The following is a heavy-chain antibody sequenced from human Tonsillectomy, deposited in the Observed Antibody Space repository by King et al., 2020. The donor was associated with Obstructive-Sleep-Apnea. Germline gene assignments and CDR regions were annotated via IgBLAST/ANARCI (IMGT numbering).Heavy chain of an antibody. V-gene: IGHV1-69*12. Sequence: QLVQSGAEVKKPGSSVKVYCKASGGTFSSYPINWVRQAPGQGLEWMGGIFSIFGKANYAQKFQGRVTITADESTNTTYMELSSPRSEDTAVDYCARVLPAANFDFWGQGTLVTVSS. CDR1: GGTFSSYP. D-gene: IGHD2-2*01. J-gene: IGHJ4*02. CDR3: ARVLPAANFDF. CDR2: IFSIFGKA.